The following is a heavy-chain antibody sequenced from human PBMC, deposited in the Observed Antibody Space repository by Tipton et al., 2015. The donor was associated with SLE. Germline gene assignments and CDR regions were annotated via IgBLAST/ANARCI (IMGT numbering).Heavy chain of an antibody. D-gene: IGHD6-19*01. CDR1: GFTFGSFA. V-gene: IGHV3-23*01. CDR3: AKGREWLGDFDY. Sequence: SLRLSCAASGFTFGSFALSWVRQAPGKGLEWVSVLSGSGVSTYYADSVKGRFTISRDTSKNTLYLQMNSLRGDDTAVYYCAKGREWLGDFDYWGQGTLVTVSS. J-gene: IGHJ4*02. CDR2: LSGSGVST.